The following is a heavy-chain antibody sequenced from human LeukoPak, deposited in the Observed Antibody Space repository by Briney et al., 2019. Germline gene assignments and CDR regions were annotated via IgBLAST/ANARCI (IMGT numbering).Heavy chain of an antibody. Sequence: AGGSLRLSCAASGFTFSSYWMHWVRQAPGKGLVWVSRINSDGSSTSYADSVKGRFTISRDNAKNTLYLQMNSLRVEDMAVYYCAKDHAATYYDFWSGYSTPHYYMDVWGKGTTVTVSS. CDR3: AKDHAATYYDFWSGYSTPHYYMDV. D-gene: IGHD3-3*01. CDR1: GFTFSSYW. V-gene: IGHV3-74*01. CDR2: INSDGSST. J-gene: IGHJ6*03.